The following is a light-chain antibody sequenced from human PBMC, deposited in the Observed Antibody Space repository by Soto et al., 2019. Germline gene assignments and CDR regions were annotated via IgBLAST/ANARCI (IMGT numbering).Light chain of an antibody. CDR2: QDS. V-gene: IGLV3-1*01. CDR3: QAWDSSTLVV. J-gene: IGLJ2*01. CDR1: KLGDKY. Sequence: SYELTQPPSVSVSPGQTASITCSGDKLGDKYACWYQQKPGQSPVLVIYQDSKRPSGIPERFSGSNSGNTATLTINGTQAMDEADYYCQAWDSSTLVVFGGGTKVTVL.